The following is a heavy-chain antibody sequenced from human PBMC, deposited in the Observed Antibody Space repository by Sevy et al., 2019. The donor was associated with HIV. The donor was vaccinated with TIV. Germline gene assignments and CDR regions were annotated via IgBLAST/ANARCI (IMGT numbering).Heavy chain of an antibody. CDR1: GFTIRTYN. CDR3: ARDLVIPATTDYFYYGMDV. Sequence: GGSLRLSCAASGFTIRTYNMNWVRQAPGKGLEWVSSIISSSTYIYYADSVKGRFTISRDNAKNSLYLQMSSLRAEDTAVYYCARDLVIPATTDYFYYGMDVWGQGTTVTVSS. D-gene: IGHD2-15*01. V-gene: IGHV3-21*01. CDR2: IISSSTYI. J-gene: IGHJ6*02.